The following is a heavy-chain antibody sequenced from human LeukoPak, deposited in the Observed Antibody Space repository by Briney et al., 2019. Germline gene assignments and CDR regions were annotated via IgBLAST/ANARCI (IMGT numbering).Heavy chain of an antibody. CDR1: GGPITSSSYD. CDR3: ARHFRTTSWFDY. CDR2: IYYTGST. D-gene: IGHD2-2*01. J-gene: IGHJ4*02. V-gene: IGHV4-39*01. Sequence: SETLSLTCTVSGGPITSSSYDWGWIRQPPGKGLEWIGNIYYTGSTFYTPSLKSRVTISLDTPKNHFSLWLTSVTAADTAVYYCARHFRTTSWFDYWGQGTLVTVSS.